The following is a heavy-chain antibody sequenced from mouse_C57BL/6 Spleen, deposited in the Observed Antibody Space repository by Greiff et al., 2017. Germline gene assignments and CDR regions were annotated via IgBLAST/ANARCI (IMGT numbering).Heavy chain of an antibody. CDR1: GFTFSSYT. D-gene: IGHD2-2*01. J-gene: IGHJ2*01. V-gene: IGHV5-9*01. CDR3: ARQNGYDRDYFDY. Sequence: KVVESGGGLVKPGGSLKLSCAASGFTFSSYTMSWVRQTPEKRLAWVATISGGGGNTYYPDRVKGRFTISRDNAKNTLDLQMSSLRSEDTALHYCARQNGYDRDYFDYWGQGTTLTVSS. CDR2: ISGGGGNT.